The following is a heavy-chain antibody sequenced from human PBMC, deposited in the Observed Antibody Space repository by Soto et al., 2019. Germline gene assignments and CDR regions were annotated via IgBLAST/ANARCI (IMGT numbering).Heavy chain of an antibody. Sequence: QVQLVESGGGVVQPGRSLRLSCAASGFTFSSYAMHWVRQAPGKGLEWVAVILYDGSNTYYADSVKGRFTISRDNSKNKLYMQINSVGAEDTAVYYCARDDGSPGNGFWSGDNYDYWGQGTLVTVSS. CDR1: GFTFSSYA. CDR3: ARDDGSPGNGFWSGDNYDY. CDR2: ILYDGSNT. J-gene: IGHJ4*02. V-gene: IGHV3-30*04. D-gene: IGHD3-3*01.